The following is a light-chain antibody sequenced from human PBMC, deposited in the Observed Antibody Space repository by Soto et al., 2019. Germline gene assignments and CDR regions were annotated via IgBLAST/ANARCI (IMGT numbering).Light chain of an antibody. CDR2: GAA. CDR1: QSVRTY. CDR3: QQYNIWPLWT. J-gene: IGKJ1*01. V-gene: IGKV3-15*01. Sequence: EIVLTQSPVTLSLSPGERATLSCRVSQSVRTYLAWYQVKPGQAPRLLIYGAATRATGIPARFSGSGSGTEFTLTISSLQSEDFAVYFCQQYNIWPLWTFGQGTKVDIK.